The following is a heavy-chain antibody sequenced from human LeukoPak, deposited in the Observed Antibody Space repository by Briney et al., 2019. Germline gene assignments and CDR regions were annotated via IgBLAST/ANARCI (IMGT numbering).Heavy chain of an antibody. CDR3: SRGKIMGDDFDY. Sequence: GGSLRLSCAASGFTFSNSWMHWVRQAPGKGLVWVSRINRDGSTTSYADSVKGRFTISRDNAKNTLYLQMNSLRAEDTAVYYCSRGKIMGDDFDYWGQGTLVTVSS. CDR2: INRDGSTT. D-gene: IGHD2-21*02. CDR1: GFTFSNSW. V-gene: IGHV3-74*01. J-gene: IGHJ4*02.